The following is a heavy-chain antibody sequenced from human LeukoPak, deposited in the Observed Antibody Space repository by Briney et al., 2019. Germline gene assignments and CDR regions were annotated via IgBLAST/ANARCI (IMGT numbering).Heavy chain of an antibody. Sequence: SETLSLTCTVSGYSISSGYYWGWIRQPPGKGLEWIGSIYYSGSTYYNPSLKSRVTISVDTSKNQFSLKLSSVTAADTAVYYCAREAYSSSSFLAVYYYYYMDVWGKGTTVTVSS. CDR3: AREAYSSSSFLAVYYYYYMDV. V-gene: IGHV4-38-2*02. J-gene: IGHJ6*03. CDR1: GYSISSGYY. CDR2: IYYSGST. D-gene: IGHD6-6*01.